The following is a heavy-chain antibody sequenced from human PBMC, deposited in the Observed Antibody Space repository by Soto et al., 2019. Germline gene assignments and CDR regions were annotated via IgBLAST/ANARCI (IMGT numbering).Heavy chain of an antibody. D-gene: IGHD3-9*01. J-gene: IGHJ4*02. V-gene: IGHV4-31*02. CDR3: ARVDHRGYFAILTDY. CDR1: GDSLSSGGHY. Sequence: PSETLSLTXTVSGDSLSSGGHYWSWIRQHPGKGLEWIGYIYDSVNTYYSPSLRSRVTISADMSKNQFSLNLRSVTAADTAVYYCARVDHRGYFAILTDYWGQGTLVTVSS. CDR2: IYDSVNT.